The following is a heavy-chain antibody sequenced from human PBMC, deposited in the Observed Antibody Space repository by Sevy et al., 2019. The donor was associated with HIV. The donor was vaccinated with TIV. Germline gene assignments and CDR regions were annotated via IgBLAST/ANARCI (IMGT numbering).Heavy chain of an antibody. Sequence: GGSLRLSCAASGFTFSSYAMSWVRQAPGKGLEWVSAISGSGGSTYYADSVKGRFTISRDNSKNTLYLQMNSLRAEDTAVYYCAKDQGAAADSYYYYGMDVGGQGTRFTVSS. CDR2: ISGSGGST. CDR3: AKDQGAAADSYYYYGMDV. J-gene: IGHJ6*02. D-gene: IGHD6-13*01. CDR1: GFTFSSYA. V-gene: IGHV3-23*01.